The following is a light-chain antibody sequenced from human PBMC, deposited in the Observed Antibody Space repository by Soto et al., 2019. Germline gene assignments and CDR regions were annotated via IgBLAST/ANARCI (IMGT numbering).Light chain of an antibody. Sequence: DIQMTQSPSTLSASVGDRVTITCRASQSINSWLAWYQQKPGKAPKLLIYKASNLESGVPSRFSGSGSGTEFTLTISSLQPDDFATYYCQQYSSYPWTFGQGTKVE. CDR1: QSINSW. J-gene: IGKJ1*01. V-gene: IGKV1-5*03. CDR3: QQYSSYPWT. CDR2: KAS.